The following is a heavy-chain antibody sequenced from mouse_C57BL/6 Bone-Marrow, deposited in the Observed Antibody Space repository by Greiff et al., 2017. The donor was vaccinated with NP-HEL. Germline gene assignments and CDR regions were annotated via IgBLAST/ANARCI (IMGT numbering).Heavy chain of an antibody. D-gene: IGHD1-1*01. CDR1: VYTFTDYY. Sequence: QVQLQQSGPELVKPGASVKISCKASVYTFTDYYINWVKQRPGQGLEWIGWIFPGSGSTYYNEKFKGKATLTVDKSSSTADMLLSSLTSEDSAVYFCARHYYGFDYWGQGTTLTVSS. CDR3: ARHYYGFDY. CDR2: IFPGSGST. V-gene: IGHV1-75*01. J-gene: IGHJ2*01.